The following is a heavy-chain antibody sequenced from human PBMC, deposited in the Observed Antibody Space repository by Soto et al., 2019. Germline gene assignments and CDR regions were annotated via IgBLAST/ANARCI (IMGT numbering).Heavy chain of an antibody. CDR1: GDSVSRNSGA. CDR2: TYYRSKWYS. D-gene: IGHD1-1*01. Sequence: PSQTLSLTCAISGDSVSRNSGAWNWIRQSPSGGLQWLGRTYYRSKWYSEYAPSVKSRITINPDTAKNQFALQLKSVTPDDSGVYCARGNWDDEGYYYGMDVWGQGITGTVSS. J-gene: IGHJ6*02. CDR3: ARGNWDDEGYYYGMDV. V-gene: IGHV6-1*01.